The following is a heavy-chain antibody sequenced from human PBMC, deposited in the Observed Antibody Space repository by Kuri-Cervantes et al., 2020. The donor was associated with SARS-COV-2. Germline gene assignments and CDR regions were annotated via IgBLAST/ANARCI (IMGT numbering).Heavy chain of an antibody. CDR1: GGSISSYY. CDR2: IYYSGST. D-gene: IGHD5-24*01. Sequence: SETLSLTCTVSGGSISSYYWSWIRQPPGKGLEWIGYIYYSGSTNYNPSLKSRVTISVDTSKNQFSLKLSSVTAADTAVYYCARSARRDGYHSWFDPWGQGTLVTVSS. V-gene: IGHV4-59*01. CDR3: ARSARRDGYHSWFDP. J-gene: IGHJ5*02.